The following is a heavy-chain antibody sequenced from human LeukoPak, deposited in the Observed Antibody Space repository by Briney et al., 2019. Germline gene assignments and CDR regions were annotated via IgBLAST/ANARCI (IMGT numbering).Heavy chain of an antibody. V-gene: IGHV3-7*01. D-gene: IGHD1-14*01. CDR1: GFIFSSCW. Sequence: GGSMRLSCAAGGFIFSSCWMRWGRQARGKGVGRVANKKDDGSEKDYVDSEKGGITIARDNDKNSLYLQMNSLRAEDTAIYYCSRDIEPPGLFFDYWGQGTLVTVSS. CDR3: SRDIEPPGLFFDY. J-gene: IGHJ4*02. CDR2: KKDDGSEK.